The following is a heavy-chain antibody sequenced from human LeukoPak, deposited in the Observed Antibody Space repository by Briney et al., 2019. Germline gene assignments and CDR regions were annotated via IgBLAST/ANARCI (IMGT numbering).Heavy chain of an antibody. CDR3: ASPFPDYGDPFDY. V-gene: IGHV4-39*07. D-gene: IGHD4-17*01. CDR2: IFYGGST. Sequence: PSETLSLTCAVSGGSISSYSYYWGWIRQPPGKGLEWIGTIFYGGSTYYNPSLKSRLTISIDTSKNQFSLKLSSVTAADTAVYYCASPFPDYGDPFDYWGQGILVTVSS. CDR1: GGSISSYSYY. J-gene: IGHJ4*02.